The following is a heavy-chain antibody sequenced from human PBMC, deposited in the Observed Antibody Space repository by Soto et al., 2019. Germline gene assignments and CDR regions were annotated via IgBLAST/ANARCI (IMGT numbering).Heavy chain of an antibody. Sequence: QVQLVESGGGVVQPGTSLRLSCTTSGFTFSNHAMHWVRQAPGKGLEWVAQIWYDGSNKYYADSVKGRFTISRDNSRNMVYVQMNSLRVEDTAVYYCARDGQQLAPYALDVWGQGNSVTVS. D-gene: IGHD6-13*01. J-gene: IGHJ6*02. CDR3: ARDGQQLAPYALDV. CDR2: IWYDGSNK. CDR1: GFTFSNHA. V-gene: IGHV3-33*01.